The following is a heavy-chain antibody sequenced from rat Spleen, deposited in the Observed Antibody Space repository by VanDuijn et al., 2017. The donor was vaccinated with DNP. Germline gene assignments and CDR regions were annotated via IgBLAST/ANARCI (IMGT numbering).Heavy chain of an antibody. D-gene: IGHD1-11*01. V-gene: IGHV5-22*01. CDR1: GFTFSDYY. CDR3: VRDIEGY. Sequence: EVQLVESGGGLVQPGKSLKLSCEASGFTFSDYYMAWVRQAPTKGLEWVAYIAYDGGITYYGDSVKGRFTISRDNAKNTLYLQMNSLRSEDMATYYCVRDIEGYWGQGVMVTVSS. J-gene: IGHJ2*01. CDR2: IAYDGGIT.